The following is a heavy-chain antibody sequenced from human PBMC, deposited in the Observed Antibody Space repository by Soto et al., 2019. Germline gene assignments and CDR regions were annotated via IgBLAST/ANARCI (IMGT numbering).Heavy chain of an antibody. D-gene: IGHD6-13*01. J-gene: IGHJ6*03. CDR3: ARRIAAAGSRIRYYYYYMDV. CDR1: GGSISSYY. CDR2: IYYSGST. Sequence: QVQLQESGPGLVKPSETLSLTCTVSGGSISSYYWSWIRQPPGKGLEWIGYIYYSGSTNYNPSLKSLVTISVDTSKNQFSLKLSSVTASDTAVYYCARRIAAAGSRIRYYYYYMDVWGKGTTVTVSS. V-gene: IGHV4-59*08.